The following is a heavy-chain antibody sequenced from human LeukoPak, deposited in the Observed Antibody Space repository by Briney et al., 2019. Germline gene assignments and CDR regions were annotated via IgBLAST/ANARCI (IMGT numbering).Heavy chain of an antibody. D-gene: IGHD1-14*01. CDR1: GFTFGDYA. J-gene: IGHJ6*02. CDR3: AKAPSSYYRSYMDV. V-gene: IGHV3-9*01. Sequence: PGRSLRLSCTASGFTFGDYAMHWVRQAPGKGLEWVSGISWNSGSICYADSVKGRFTISRDNAKNSLYLQMNSLRAEDTALYYCAKAPSSYYRSYMDVWGQGTTVTVSS. CDR2: ISWNSGSI.